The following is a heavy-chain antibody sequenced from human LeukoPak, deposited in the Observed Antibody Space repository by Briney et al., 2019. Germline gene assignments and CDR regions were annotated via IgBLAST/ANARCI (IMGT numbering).Heavy chain of an antibody. CDR1: GGSISSYY. CDR3: ARLNWNYYFDY. Sequence: KSSETLSLTCTVSGGSISSYYWSWIRQPPGKGLEWIGYIYYSGSTNYNPSLKSRVTISVDTSKNQFSLKLSSVTAADTAVYYCARLNWNYYFDYWGQGTLVTVSS. J-gene: IGHJ4*02. CDR2: IYYSGST. V-gene: IGHV4-59*08. D-gene: IGHD1-7*01.